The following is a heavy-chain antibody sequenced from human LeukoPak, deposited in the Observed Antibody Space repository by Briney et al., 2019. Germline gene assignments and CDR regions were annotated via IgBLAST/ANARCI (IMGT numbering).Heavy chain of an antibody. D-gene: IGHD3-22*01. J-gene: IGHJ4*02. V-gene: IGHV1-2*02. CDR2: INPNSGGT. CDR3: ARYPRIRYDRRNYYFDY. Sequence: GASVKVSCKASGGTFSSYAISWVRQAPGQGLEWMGWINPNSGGTNYAQKFQGRVTMTRDTSISTAYMELSRLRSDDTAVYYCARYPRIRYDRRNYYFDYWGQGTLVTVSS. CDR1: GGTFSSYA.